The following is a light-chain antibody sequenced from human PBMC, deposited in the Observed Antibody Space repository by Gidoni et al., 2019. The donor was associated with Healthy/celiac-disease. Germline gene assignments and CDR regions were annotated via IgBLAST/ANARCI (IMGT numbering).Light chain of an antibody. CDR3: SSYTSSSTL. CDR1: SRDVGGYNY. V-gene: IGLV2-14*01. J-gene: IGLJ2*01. Sequence: HSALPQPASVSGSPGQSITSSCTGTSRDVGGYNYVSWYQQHPGKAPKLMIYEVSNRPSGVSNRFSGSKSGNTASLTISGLQAEDEADYYCSSYTSSSTLFGGGTKLTVL. CDR2: EVS.